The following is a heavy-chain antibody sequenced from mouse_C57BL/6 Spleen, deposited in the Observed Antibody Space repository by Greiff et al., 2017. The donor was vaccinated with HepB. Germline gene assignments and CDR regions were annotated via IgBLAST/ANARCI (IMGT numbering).Heavy chain of an antibody. J-gene: IGHJ1*03. CDR2: IDPSDSET. CDR3: ARYRTHWYFDV. Sequence: QVQLKQPGAELVRPGSSVKLSCKASGYTFTSYWMHWVKQRPLQGLEWIGNIDPSDSETHYNQKFKDKATLTVDKSSSTAYMQLSSLTSEDSAVYYCARYRTHWYFDVWGTGTTVTVSS. V-gene: IGHV1-52*01. CDR1: GYTFTSYW. D-gene: IGHD2-14*01.